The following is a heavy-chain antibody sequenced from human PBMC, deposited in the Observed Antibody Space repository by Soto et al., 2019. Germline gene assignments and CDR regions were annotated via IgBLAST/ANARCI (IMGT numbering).Heavy chain of an antibody. CDR2: IYYSGST. J-gene: IGHJ6*02. V-gene: IGHV4-30-4*01. CDR3: AREAYYDSSGKGGMDV. D-gene: IGHD3-22*01. Sequence: SETLSLTCTVSGGSISSGDYYWSWIRQPPGKGLEWIGYIYYSGSTYYNPSLKSRVTISVDTSKNQFSLKLSSVTAADTAVYYCAREAYYDSSGKGGMDVWGQGTKVTVSS. CDR1: GGSISSGDYY.